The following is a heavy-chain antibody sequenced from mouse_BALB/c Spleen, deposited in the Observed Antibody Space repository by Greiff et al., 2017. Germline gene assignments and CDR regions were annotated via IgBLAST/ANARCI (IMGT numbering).Heavy chain of an antibody. J-gene: IGHJ4*01. Sequence: DVMLVESGGGLVKPGGSLKLSCAASGFTFSSYAMSWVRQSPEKRLEWVAEISSGGSYTYYPDTVTGRFTISRDNAKNTLYLEMSSLRSEDTAMYYCAREGGLKTARASYAMDYWGQGTSVTVSS. CDR3: AREGGLKTARASYAMDY. CDR2: ISSGGSYT. V-gene: IGHV5-9-4*01. CDR1: GFTFSSYA. D-gene: IGHD3-2*01.